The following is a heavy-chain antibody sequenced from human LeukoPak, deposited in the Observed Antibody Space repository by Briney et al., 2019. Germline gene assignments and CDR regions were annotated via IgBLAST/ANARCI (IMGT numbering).Heavy chain of an antibody. Sequence: PGGSLRLSCTASGFTFSGHWIHWVRHAPGMGLVWVSRINEHGTDSMYAESVKGRFTISRDNAKNTVYLQMNSLRAEDTAVYYCARDLPYSSSSPSFDYWGQGTLVTVSS. CDR1: GFTFSGHW. D-gene: IGHD6-6*01. V-gene: IGHV3-74*03. CDR2: INEHGTDS. CDR3: ARDLPYSSSSPSFDY. J-gene: IGHJ4*02.